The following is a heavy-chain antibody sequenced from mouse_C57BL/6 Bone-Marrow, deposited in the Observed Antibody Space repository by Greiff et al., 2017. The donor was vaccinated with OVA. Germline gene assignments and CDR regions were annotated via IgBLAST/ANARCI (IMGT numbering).Heavy chain of an antibody. CDR2: ISSGGSYT. D-gene: IGHD1-1*02. CDR3: ARGWEFAY. J-gene: IGHJ3*01. V-gene: IGHV5-6*01. CDR1: GFTFSSYG. Sequence: EVQLVESGGDLVKPGGSLELSCAASGFTFSSYGMSWVRQTPDKRLEWVATISSGGSYTYYPDSVKGRFTISRDNAKNTLYLQMSSLKSEDTAMYYCARGWEFAYWGQGTLVTVSA.